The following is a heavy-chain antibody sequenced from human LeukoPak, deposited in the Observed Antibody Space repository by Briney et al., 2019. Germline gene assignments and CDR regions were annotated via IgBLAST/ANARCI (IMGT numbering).Heavy chain of an antibody. D-gene: IGHD6-13*01. CDR3: AKQQLVRCFDY. V-gene: IGHV4-34*01. CDR1: GGSFSGYY. J-gene: IGHJ4*02. Sequence: SETLSLTCAVYGGSFSGYYWSWIRQPPGKGLEWIGEINHSGGTNYNPSLKSRVTISVDTSKTQFSLKLSSVTAADTAVYYCAKQQLVRCFDYWGQGTLVTVSS. CDR2: INHSGGT.